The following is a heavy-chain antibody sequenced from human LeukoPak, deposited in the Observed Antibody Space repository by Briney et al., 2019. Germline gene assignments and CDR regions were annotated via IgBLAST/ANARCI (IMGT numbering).Heavy chain of an antibody. V-gene: IGHV1-24*01. J-gene: IGHJ5*02. CDR2: FDPEDGET. CDR1: GYTLTELS. CDR3: ATGPIAVAGLCNWFDP. Sequence: ASVKVSCKVSGYTLTELSMHWVRQAPGKGLEWMGGFDPEDGETIYAQKFQGRVTMTEDTSTDTAYMELSSLRSEDTAVYYCATGPIAVAGLCNWFDPWGQGTLVTVSS. D-gene: IGHD6-19*01.